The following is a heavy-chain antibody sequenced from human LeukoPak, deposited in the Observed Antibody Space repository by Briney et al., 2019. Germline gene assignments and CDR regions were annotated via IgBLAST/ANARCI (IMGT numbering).Heavy chain of an antibody. CDR2: INPNSGGT. J-gene: IGHJ4*02. Sequence: ASVKVSCKASGYTFTGYHMHWVRQAPGQGLEWMGWINPNSGGTNYAQKFQGRVTMTRDTSISTAYMELSRLRSDDTAVYYCARGADSSGWYGGPFDYWGQGTLVTVSS. D-gene: IGHD6-19*01. CDR1: GYTFTGYH. CDR3: ARGADSSGWYGGPFDY. V-gene: IGHV1-2*02.